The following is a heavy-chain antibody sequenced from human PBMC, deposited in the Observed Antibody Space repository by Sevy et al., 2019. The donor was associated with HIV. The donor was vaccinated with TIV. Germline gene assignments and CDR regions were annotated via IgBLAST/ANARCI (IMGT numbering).Heavy chain of an antibody. CDR1: GFTFSNYG. V-gene: IGHV3-30*03. J-gene: IGHJ4*02. CDR3: AREGGSGWYVDS. Sequence: GESLRLSCSTFGFTFSNYGMHWVRQAPGRGLEWVAAIFSDGNYQYYADSVKGRVTISRDNSKNTLYLQMSSLRADDSAMYYCAREGGSGWYVDSWGRGTLVTVSS. D-gene: IGHD6-19*01. CDR2: IFSDGNYQ.